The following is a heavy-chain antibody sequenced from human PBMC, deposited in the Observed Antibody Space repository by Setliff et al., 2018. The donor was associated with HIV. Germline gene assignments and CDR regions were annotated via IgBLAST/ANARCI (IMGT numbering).Heavy chain of an antibody. D-gene: IGHD5-12*01. J-gene: IGHJ6*03. CDR2: IYSSGST. CDR3: ARDDIVATRYYYYYLDV. V-gene: IGHV4-61*09. Sequence: LSLTCTVSGGSISSGGFYWTWIRQPAGKGLEWLGHIYSSGSTNYNPSLKSRLTLSVDTSKNQFSLKLNSVTAADAAVYYCARDDIVATRYYYYYLDVWGKGTTVTVSS. CDR1: GGSISSGGFY.